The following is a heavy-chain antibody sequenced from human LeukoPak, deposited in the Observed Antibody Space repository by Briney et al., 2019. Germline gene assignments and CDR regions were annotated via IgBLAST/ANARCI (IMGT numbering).Heavy chain of an antibody. V-gene: IGHV3-11*01. D-gene: IGHD2-2*01. J-gene: IGHJ6*03. CDR2: ISSSGSTI. Sequence: PGGSLRLSCAASGFTFSDYYVSWIRQAPGKGLEWVSYISSSGSTIYYADSVKGRFTISRDNAKNSLYLQMNSLRAEDTAVYYCARDAVPAASSYYTDVWGKGTTVTVFS. CDR3: ARDAVPAASSYYTDV. CDR1: GFTFSDYY.